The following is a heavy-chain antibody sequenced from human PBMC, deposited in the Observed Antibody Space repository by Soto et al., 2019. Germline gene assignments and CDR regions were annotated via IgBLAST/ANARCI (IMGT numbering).Heavy chain of an antibody. CDR1: GFTFDDYA. Sequence: EVQLVESGGGLVQPGRSLRLSCAASGFTFDDYAMHWVRQAPGKGLEWVSGISWNSGSIGYADSVKGRFTISRDNAKNSLYLQMNSLRAEDTALYYCAKDRGYSGSWADLDYWGQGTLVTVSS. V-gene: IGHV3-9*01. CDR2: ISWNSGSI. D-gene: IGHD1-26*01. J-gene: IGHJ4*02. CDR3: AKDRGYSGSWADLDY.